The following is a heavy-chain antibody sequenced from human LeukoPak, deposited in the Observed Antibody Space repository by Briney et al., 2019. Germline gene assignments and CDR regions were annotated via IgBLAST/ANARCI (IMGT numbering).Heavy chain of an antibody. CDR1: GFTFTNYA. D-gene: IGHD5-18*01. Sequence: GGSLRLSCAASGFTFTNYAMGWVRLAPGKGLEWVSLISESGSNTYYADSVKGRLTVSRDNSKRTLDLQMTSLRVEDTAVYYCAKEFAWDTSSGFDRWGQGTLVTVSS. CDR2: ISESGSNT. CDR3: AKEFAWDTSSGFDR. J-gene: IGHJ4*02. V-gene: IGHV3-23*01.